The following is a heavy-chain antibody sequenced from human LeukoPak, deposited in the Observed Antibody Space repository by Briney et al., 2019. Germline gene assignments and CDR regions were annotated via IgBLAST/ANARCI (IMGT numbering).Heavy chain of an antibody. CDR3: ARDATTAAGTVYMDV. D-gene: IGHD6-13*01. CDR1: GFTFSDYE. V-gene: IGHV3-48*03. J-gene: IGHJ6*03. CDR2: ISTSGSII. Sequence: GGSLRLSCAASGFTFSDYEMNWVRQAPGKGLEWILHISTSGSIIHYADSVKGRFTISRDNAKNSLYLQMNSLRAEDTALYFCARDATTAAGTVYMDVWGKGTTVTISS.